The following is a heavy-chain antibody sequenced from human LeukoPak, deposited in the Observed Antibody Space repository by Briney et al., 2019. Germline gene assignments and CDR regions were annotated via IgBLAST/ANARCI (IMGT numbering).Heavy chain of an antibody. CDR2: IIPIFGTA. Sequence: SVKVSSKASGGTFSSYAISWVRQAPGQGLEWMGGIIPIFGTANYAQKFQGRVTITADKSTSTAYMELSSLRSEDTAVYYCARARYCSGGSCYWTPYYYYGMDVWGKGTTVTVSS. V-gene: IGHV1-69*06. J-gene: IGHJ6*04. D-gene: IGHD2-15*01. CDR1: GGTFSSYA. CDR3: ARARYCSGGSCYWTPYYYYGMDV.